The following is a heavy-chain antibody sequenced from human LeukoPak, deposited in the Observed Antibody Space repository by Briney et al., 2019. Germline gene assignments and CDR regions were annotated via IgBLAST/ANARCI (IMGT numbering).Heavy chain of an antibody. CDR1: GGSISSYY. CDR3: ARLVEYSSSSPYFDY. CDR2: IYTSGST. D-gene: IGHD6-6*01. J-gene: IGHJ4*02. Sequence: SETLSLTCTVSGGSISSYYWSWIRQPPGKGLEWIGYIYTSGSTNYNPSLKSRVTISVDTSKNQFSLKLSSVTAADTAVYYCARLVEYSSSSPYFDYWGQGTLVTVFS. V-gene: IGHV4-4*09.